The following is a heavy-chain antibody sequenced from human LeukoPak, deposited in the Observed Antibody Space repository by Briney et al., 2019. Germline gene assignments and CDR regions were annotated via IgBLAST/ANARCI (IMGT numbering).Heavy chain of an antibody. CDR3: AKGAARPWDYYYYYMDV. CDR1: GFSFSRYW. J-gene: IGHJ6*03. D-gene: IGHD6-6*01. V-gene: IGHV3-30*18. Sequence: GGSLRLSCAASGFSFSRYWMHWVRQAPGKGLEWVAVISYDGSNKYYADSVKGRFTISRDNSKNTLYLQMNSLRAEDTAVYYCAKGAARPWDYYYYYMDVWGKGTTVTVSS. CDR2: ISYDGSNK.